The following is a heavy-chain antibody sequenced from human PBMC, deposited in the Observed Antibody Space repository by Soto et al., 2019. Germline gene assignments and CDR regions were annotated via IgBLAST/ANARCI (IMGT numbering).Heavy chain of an antibody. CDR2: IIPIFGTA. Sequence: SVKVSCKASGGTFSSYAISWVRQAPGQGLEWMGGIIPIFGTANYAQKFQGRVTITADKSTSTAYMELSSLRSEDTAVYYCAKMSDFWSGSPTYHFDYWGQGTQVTVSS. CDR1: GGTFSSYA. V-gene: IGHV1-69*06. CDR3: AKMSDFWSGSPTYHFDY. J-gene: IGHJ4*02. D-gene: IGHD3-3*01.